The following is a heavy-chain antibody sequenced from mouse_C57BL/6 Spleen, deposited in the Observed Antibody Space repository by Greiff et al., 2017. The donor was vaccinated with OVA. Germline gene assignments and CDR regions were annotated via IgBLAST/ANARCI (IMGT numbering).Heavy chain of an antibody. CDR1: GYTFTSYW. D-gene: IGHD2-4*01. CDR3: ARTDDYDLNYFDY. J-gene: IGHJ2*01. V-gene: IGHV1-69*01. CDR2: IDPSDSYT. Sequence: QVQLQQPGAELVMPGASVKLSCKASGYTFTSYWMHWVKQRPGQGLEWIGEIDPSDSYTNYNQQFKGKSTLTVDKSSSTAYMQLSSLTSEDSAVYYCARTDDYDLNYFDYWGQGTTLTVSS.